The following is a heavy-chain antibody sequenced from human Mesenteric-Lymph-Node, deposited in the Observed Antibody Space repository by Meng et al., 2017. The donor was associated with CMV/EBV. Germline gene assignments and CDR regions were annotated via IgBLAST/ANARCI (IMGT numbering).Heavy chain of an antibody. J-gene: IGHJ4*02. CDR1: GGSFSGYY. Sequence: QVHLHQGGSGLLKPSETLSVTCAVYGGSFSGYYWNWIRQSPEKGLEWIGEINHSGSTTYNPSSTSRIIISVDTSTNQISLNMSSVTAADTAVYYCARGSSYDILTGYFDYWGQGALVTVSS. D-gene: IGHD3-9*01. V-gene: IGHV4-34*01. CDR3: ARGSSYDILTGYFDY. CDR2: INHSGST.